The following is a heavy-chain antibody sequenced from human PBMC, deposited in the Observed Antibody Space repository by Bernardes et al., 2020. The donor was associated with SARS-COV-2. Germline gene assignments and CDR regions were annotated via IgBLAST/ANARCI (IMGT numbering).Heavy chain of an antibody. CDR3: ARVGKWGRDGYNLNF. CDR2: IYYSGST. CDR1: GDSISSYY. Sequence: SETLSLTCTVSGDSISSYYWSWIRQPPGKGLEWIGYIYYSGSTNYNPSLKSRVTISLDTSKNQFSLKLSSVTAADTAVYYCARVGKWGRDGYNLNFWGQGTLVTVSS. J-gene: IGHJ4*02. V-gene: IGHV4-59*01. D-gene: IGHD5-12*01.